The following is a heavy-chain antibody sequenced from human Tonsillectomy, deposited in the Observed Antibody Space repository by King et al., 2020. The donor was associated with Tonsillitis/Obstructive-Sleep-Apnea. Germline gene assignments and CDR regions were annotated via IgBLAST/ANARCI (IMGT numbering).Heavy chain of an antibody. CDR3: AGEDYYRFDP. V-gene: IGHV3-7*03. J-gene: IGHJ5*02. D-gene: IGHD3-22*01. CDR2: IKEDGSEK. CDR1: GFTFSRHW. Sequence: VQLVESGKYLVQPGGSLRLSCAVSGFTFSRHWMSWVRQAPGKGLEWVANIKEDGSEKYYVDSVKGRFTISRDNAKNSLYLQMNTLRAEDTAVYYCAGEDYYRFDPWGQGTLVTVSS.